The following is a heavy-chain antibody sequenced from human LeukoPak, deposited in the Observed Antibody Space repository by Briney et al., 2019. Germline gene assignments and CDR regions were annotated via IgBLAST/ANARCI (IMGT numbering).Heavy chain of an antibody. Sequence: ASVKVSCKASGGTFSTCVIIWVRQAPGQGLEWMGGIIPVFGTANYAEKFQDRVTITADKSTSTAYMELSSLRSEDTAMYYCAINQAGYCGGGSCYRHEFYYMDVWGKGTSVTVSS. D-gene: IGHD2-15*01. CDR3: AINQAGYCGGGSCYRHEFYYMDV. J-gene: IGHJ6*03. V-gene: IGHV1-69*06. CDR2: IIPVFGTA. CDR1: GGTFSTCV.